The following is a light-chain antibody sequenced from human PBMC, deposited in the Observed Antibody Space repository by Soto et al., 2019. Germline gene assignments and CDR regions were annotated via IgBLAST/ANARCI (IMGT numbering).Light chain of an antibody. CDR1: SSDVGSYNL. CDR2: EGS. CDR3: QSYDTGVVGLI. V-gene: IGLV2-14*02. Sequence: QSALTQPASVSGSPGQSITISCTGTSSDVGSYNLVSWYQQHPGKAPKLMIYEGSKRPSGVSNRFSGSKSGTSAFLAITGLQPGDEADYFCQSYDTGVVGLIFGAGTKVTVL. J-gene: IGLJ2*01.